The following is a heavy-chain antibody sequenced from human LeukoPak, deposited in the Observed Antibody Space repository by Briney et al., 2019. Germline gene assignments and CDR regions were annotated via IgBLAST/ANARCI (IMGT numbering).Heavy chain of an antibody. Sequence: GGSLRLSCAASGFTFSSYSMNWVRQAPGKGLEWVSSISSSSSYIYYADSVKGRFTISRDNAKTSLYLQMNSLRAEDTAVYYCARDDDYGDYSDRYFDLWGRGTLVTVSS. D-gene: IGHD4-17*01. V-gene: IGHV3-21*01. J-gene: IGHJ2*01. CDR2: ISSSSSYI. CDR3: ARDDDYGDYSDRYFDL. CDR1: GFTFSSYS.